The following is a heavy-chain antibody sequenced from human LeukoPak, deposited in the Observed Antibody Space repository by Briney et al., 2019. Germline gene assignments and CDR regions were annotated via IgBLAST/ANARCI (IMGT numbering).Heavy chain of an antibody. Sequence: GGSLRLSCAAPGFTFSNYWMHWVRQAPGKGLAWVSRTNIDGSSTSYADSVKGRFTISRDNAKNTLYLQMNSLSAEDTAVYYCATVFCSGTDRHNAFDIWAQGTMVTVSS. CDR3: ATVFCSGTDRHNAFDI. V-gene: IGHV3-74*01. CDR1: GFTFSNYW. CDR2: TNIDGSST. D-gene: IGHD3-10*02. J-gene: IGHJ3*02.